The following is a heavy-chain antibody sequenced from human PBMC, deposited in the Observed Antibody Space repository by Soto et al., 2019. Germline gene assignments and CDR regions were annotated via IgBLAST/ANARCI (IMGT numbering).Heavy chain of an antibody. CDR2: ISSISSYT. CDR3: AVQYNNWFDP. Sequence: GGSLRLSCAASGFTFSDYYMSWIRQAPGKGLEWVSYISSISSYTNYADSVKGRFTISRDNAKNSLYLQMNSLRAEDTAVYYCAVQYNNWFDPWGQGTLVTVSS. V-gene: IGHV3-11*06. D-gene: IGHD4-4*01. J-gene: IGHJ5*02. CDR1: GFTFSDYY.